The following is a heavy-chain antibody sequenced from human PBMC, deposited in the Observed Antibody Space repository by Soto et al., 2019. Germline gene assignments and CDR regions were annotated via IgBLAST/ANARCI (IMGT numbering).Heavy chain of an antibody. D-gene: IGHD6-13*01. V-gene: IGHV4-34*01. CDR2: INHSGST. Sequence: SETLSLTCAVYGGSFSGYYWSWIRQPPGKGLEWIGEINHSGSTNYNPSLKSRVTISVDTSKNQFSLKLSSVTAADTAVYYCASVFAYSSSFDYWGQGTLVTVSS. CDR3: ASVFAYSSSFDY. J-gene: IGHJ4*02. CDR1: GGSFSGYY.